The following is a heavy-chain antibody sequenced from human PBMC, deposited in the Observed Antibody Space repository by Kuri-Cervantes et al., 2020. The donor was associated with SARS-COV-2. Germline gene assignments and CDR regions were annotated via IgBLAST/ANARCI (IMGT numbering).Heavy chain of an antibody. D-gene: IGHD3-22*01. Sequence: ASVKVSCKASGYTFTSYAMNWVRQAPGQRLEWMGWINTNTGNPTYAQGFTGRFVFSLDTSVSTAYLQISSLKAEDTAVYYCARGYVGSGYYWGFDHWGQGTLVTVSS. CDR2: INTNTGNP. CDR1: GYTFTSYA. V-gene: IGHV7-4-1*02. CDR3: ARGYVGSGYYWGFDH. J-gene: IGHJ4*02.